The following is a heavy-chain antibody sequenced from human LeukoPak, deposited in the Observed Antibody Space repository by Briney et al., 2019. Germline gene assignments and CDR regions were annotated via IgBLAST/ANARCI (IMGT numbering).Heavy chain of an antibody. D-gene: IGHD3-22*01. CDR2: IYYSGST. V-gene: IGHV4-59*01. CDR1: GGAISSYY. Sequence: PSETLSLTCTVSGGAISSYYWSWIRQPPGKGLEWIGYIYYSGSTNYNPSLKSRVTISADTSKNQFSLKLSSVTAADTAVYYCARVTPKGYYYDSSGYLPDYWGQGTLVTVSS. J-gene: IGHJ4*02. CDR3: ARVTPKGYYYDSSGYLPDY.